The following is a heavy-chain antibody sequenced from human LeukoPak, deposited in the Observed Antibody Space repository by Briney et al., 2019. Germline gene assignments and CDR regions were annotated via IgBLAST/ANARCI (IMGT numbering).Heavy chain of an antibody. CDR1: VFIFNIYG. CDR2: IRYDGSNK. V-gene: IGHV3-30*02. D-gene: IGHD3-22*01. Sequence: GGSLRLSCAASVFIFNIYGMHWVRHAPGKGPEWGAFIRYDGSNKYYADSVKGRFTISRDNSKNTLYLQMNSLRVEDTAVYYCATLPYYYDSSGPYYFDYWGQGTLVTVSS. CDR3: ATLPYYYDSSGPYYFDY. J-gene: IGHJ4*02.